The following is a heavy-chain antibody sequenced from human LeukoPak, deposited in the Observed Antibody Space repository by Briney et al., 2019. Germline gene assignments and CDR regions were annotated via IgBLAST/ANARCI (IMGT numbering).Heavy chain of an antibody. J-gene: IGHJ4*02. D-gene: IGHD5-12*01. CDR2: ISSSGTT. CDR1: SGSISSGDYY. CDR3: AGVGNGGYGGFDY. Sequence: SQTLSLTCTVSSGSISSGDYYWSWIRQPPGKGLEWIGYISSSGTTYYNPSLRSRITISVDSSKSQFSLNLSSVTASDTAMYYCAGVGNGGYGGFDYWGQGTLVTVSS. V-gene: IGHV4-30-4*01.